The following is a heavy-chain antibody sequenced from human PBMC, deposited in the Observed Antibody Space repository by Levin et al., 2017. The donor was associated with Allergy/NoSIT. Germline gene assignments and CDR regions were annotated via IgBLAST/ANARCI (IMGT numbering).Heavy chain of an antibody. D-gene: IGHD4-17*01. CDR3: AKTGLRLYYYYYMDV. Sequence: GGSLRLSCAASGFTFDDYAMHWVRQAPGKGLEWVSGISWNSGSIGYADSVKGRFTISRDNAKNSLYLQMNSLRAEDTALYYCAKTGLRLYYYYYMDVWGKGTTVTVSS. V-gene: IGHV3-9*01. CDR1: GFTFDDYA. CDR2: ISWNSGSI. J-gene: IGHJ6*03.